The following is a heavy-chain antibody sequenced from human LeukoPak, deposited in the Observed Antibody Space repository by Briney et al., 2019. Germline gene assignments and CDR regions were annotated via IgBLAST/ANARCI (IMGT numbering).Heavy chain of an antibody. V-gene: IGHV4-61*02. Sequence: PSETLSLTCTVSGNSISSGDNYWSWIRQPAGKGLEWIGRIYTSGSTNYNPSLKSRVTISGDTSKNQFSLRLSSVTAADTAVYYCARTYYPASMDVWGKGTTVTISS. CDR2: IYTSGST. J-gene: IGHJ6*03. CDR3: ARTYYPASMDV. CDR1: GNSISSGDNY. D-gene: IGHD3-10*01.